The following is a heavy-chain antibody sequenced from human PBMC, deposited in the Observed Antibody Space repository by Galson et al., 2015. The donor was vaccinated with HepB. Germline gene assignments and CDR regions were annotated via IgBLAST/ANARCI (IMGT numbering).Heavy chain of an antibody. V-gene: IGHV4-39*07. CDR3: ARVTIRAARGYEMDV. Sequence: ETLSLTCTVSGGSISSSSFYWGWIRQPPGKGLEWIGSIYYSGTTDYKSTLKSRLTISVDKSKNQFSLKLSSVTAADTAVYYCARVTIRAARGYEMDVWGQGTTVTVSS. CDR1: GGSISSSSFY. J-gene: IGHJ6*02. D-gene: IGHD6-6*01. CDR2: IYYSGTT.